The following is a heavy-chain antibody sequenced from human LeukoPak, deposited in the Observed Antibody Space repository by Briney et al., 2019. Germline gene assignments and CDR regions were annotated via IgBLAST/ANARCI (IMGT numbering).Heavy chain of an antibody. CDR1: GDSISNYY. V-gene: IGHV4-59*01. CDR2: IYYSGNT. CDR3: AREGYDSL. J-gene: IGHJ4*02. Sequence: KPSETLSLTCTVSGDSISNYYWSWIRQPPGKGLEWIGYIYYSGNTDYNPSLKSRVTISVDTSKNQFSLRLNSVTAADTAVYYCAREGYDSLWGQGTLVTVSS. D-gene: IGHD3-3*01.